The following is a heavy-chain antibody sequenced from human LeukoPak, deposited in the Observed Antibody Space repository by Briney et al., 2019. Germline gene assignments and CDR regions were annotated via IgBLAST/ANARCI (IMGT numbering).Heavy chain of an antibody. CDR2: ISSSSSYI. CDR1: GFTVSSNY. J-gene: IGHJ4*02. Sequence: GGSLRLSCAASGFTVSSNYMSWVRQAPGKGLEWVSSISSSSSYIYYADSVKGRFTISRDNAKNSLYLQMNSLRAEDTAVYYCARLTKQRNNDYWGQGTLVTVSS. CDR3: ARLTKQRNNDY. D-gene: IGHD6-25*01. V-gene: IGHV3-21*01.